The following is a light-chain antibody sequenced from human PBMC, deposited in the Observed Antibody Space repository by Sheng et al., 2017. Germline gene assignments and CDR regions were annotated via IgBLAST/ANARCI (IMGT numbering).Light chain of an antibody. CDR3: QQYDNLPRT. Sequence: DIQMTQSPSFLSASVGDRVTITCRAGQDIRDDLSWYQQKPGKAPKLLIYAASNLASGVPSRFSGSGSATDFTLTISSLQPEDIATYYCQQYDNLPRTFGQGTKVEI. V-gene: IGKV1-33*01. CDR2: AAS. J-gene: IGKJ1*01. CDR1: QDIRDD.